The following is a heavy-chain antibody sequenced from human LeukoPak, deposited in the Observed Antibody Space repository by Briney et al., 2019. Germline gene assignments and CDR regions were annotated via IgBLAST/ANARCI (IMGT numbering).Heavy chain of an antibody. CDR2: INPSGGST. V-gene: IGHV1-46*01. J-gene: IGHJ4*02. D-gene: IGHD2-2*01. CDR1: GYTFTSYY. CDR3: ARDGVPADADY. Sequence: ASVKVSCKASGYTFTSYYMHWVRPALGQGLEWMGIINPSGGSTSYAQKFQGRVTMTRDTSTSTVYMELSSLRSEDTAVYYCARDGVPADADYWGQGTLVTVSS.